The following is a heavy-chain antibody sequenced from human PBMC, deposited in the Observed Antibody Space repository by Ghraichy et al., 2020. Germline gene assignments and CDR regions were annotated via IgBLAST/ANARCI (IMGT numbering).Heavy chain of an antibody. CDR2: IIPIFGTA. J-gene: IGHJ6*02. Sequence: SVKVSCKASGGTFSSYAISWVRQAPGQGLEWMGGIIPIFGTANYAQKFQGRVTITADESTSTAYMELSSLRSEDTAVYYCARAIVVVPAAMDYYYGMDVWGQGTTVTVSS. CDR1: GGTFSSYA. D-gene: IGHD2-2*01. V-gene: IGHV1-69*13. CDR3: ARAIVVVPAAMDYYYGMDV.